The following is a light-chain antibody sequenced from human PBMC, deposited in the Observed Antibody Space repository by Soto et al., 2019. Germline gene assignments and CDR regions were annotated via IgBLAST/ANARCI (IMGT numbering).Light chain of an antibody. CDR1: QSVLSSSSNKNF. CDR3: HQYYLTPLT. J-gene: IGKJ4*01. CDR2: WAS. V-gene: IGKV4-1*01. Sequence: DIVMTQSPDSLAVSLGERATVNSKSSQSVLSSSSNKNFLAWYQHKSGQPPKLLISWASTRESGVPDRFSGSGSGTDFTLTITSLQPEDVAIYWCHQYYLTPLTFGGGTKLEI.